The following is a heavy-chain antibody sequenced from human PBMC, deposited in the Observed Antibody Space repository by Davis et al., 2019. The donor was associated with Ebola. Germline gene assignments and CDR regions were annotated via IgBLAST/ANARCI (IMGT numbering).Heavy chain of an antibody. CDR2: ISYDGSNK. V-gene: IGHV3-30*18. CDR1: GFTFSSYG. J-gene: IGHJ4*02. Sequence: PGGSLRLSCAASGFTFSSYGMHWVRQAPGKGLEWVAVISYDGSNKYYADSVKGRFTISRDNSKNTLYLQMNSLRAEDTAVYYCAKDRGGYGDLLLYYFDYWGQGTLVTVSS. D-gene: IGHD4-17*01. CDR3: AKDRGGYGDLLLYYFDY.